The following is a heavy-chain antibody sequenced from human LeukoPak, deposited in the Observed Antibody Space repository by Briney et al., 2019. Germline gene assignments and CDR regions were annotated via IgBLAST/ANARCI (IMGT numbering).Heavy chain of an antibody. CDR2: IIPIFDTA. D-gene: IGHD5-18*01. CDR1: GGTFSSYA. J-gene: IGHJ4*02. V-gene: IGHV1-69*01. Sequence: GSSVNVSCKASGGTFSSYAISWVRQAPGQGLEWMGGIIPIFDTANYAQKFQGRVTITADESTSTAYMELSSLRSEDTAVYYCAGGYSYGPFDYWGQGTLVTVSS. CDR3: AGGYSYGPFDY.